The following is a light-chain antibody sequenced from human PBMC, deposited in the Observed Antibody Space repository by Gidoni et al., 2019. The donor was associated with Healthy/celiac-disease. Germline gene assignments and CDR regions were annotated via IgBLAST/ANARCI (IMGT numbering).Light chain of an antibody. CDR3: QQRSNWPPT. V-gene: IGKV3-11*01. CDR2: EAA. Sequence: DIVFTQSPATLSLSPGESATLSCRASQSVSSYLAGYQQKPGQAPRLLIYEAANRATGIRARVSGSGSGTDFTLTSSSVEPEDVAVYYCQQRSNWPPTFXGXTKVEIK. CDR1: QSVSSY. J-gene: IGKJ4*01.